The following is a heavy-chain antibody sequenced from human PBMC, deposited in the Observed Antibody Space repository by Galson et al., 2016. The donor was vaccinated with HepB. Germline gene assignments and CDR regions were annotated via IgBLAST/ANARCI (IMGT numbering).Heavy chain of an antibody. CDR2: ISGSGGST. CDR1: GFTFSSYA. Sequence: SLRLSCAASGFTFSSYAMGWVRQAPGKGLEWVSSISGSGGSTYYADSVKGRFSISRDNSKNTLYLQMNSLRAEDTALYYCVKYTAGSGWVLYWYFDLWGRGTLVTVSS. V-gene: IGHV3-23*01. J-gene: IGHJ2*01. CDR3: VKYTAGSGWVLYWYFDL. D-gene: IGHD6-19*01.